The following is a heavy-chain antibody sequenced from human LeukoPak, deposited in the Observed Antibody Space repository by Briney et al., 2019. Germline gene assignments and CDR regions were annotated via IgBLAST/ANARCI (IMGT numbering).Heavy chain of an antibody. Sequence: ASVKVSCKASGYTFTGYCMHWVRQAPGQGLEWMGWINPNSGGTNYAQKFQGRVTMTRDTSISTAYMELSRLRSDDTAVYYCAREWFGELLYYFDYWGQGTLVTVSS. CDR2: INPNSGGT. J-gene: IGHJ4*02. V-gene: IGHV1-2*02. D-gene: IGHD3-10*01. CDR1: GYTFTGYC. CDR3: AREWFGELLYYFDY.